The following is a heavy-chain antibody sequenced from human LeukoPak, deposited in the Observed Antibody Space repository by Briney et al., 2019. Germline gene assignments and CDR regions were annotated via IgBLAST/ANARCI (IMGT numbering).Heavy chain of an antibody. V-gene: IGHV3-23*01. CDR1: GFTFSSYA. CDR2: ISGSGGST. D-gene: IGHD3-22*01. Sequence: GGSLRLSCAASGFTFSSYAMSWVRQAPGKGLEWVSAISGSGGSTYYADSVEGRFTISRDNSKNTLYLQMNSLRAEDTAVYYCAKDSGDYYDSSGYYSNDAFDIWGQGTMVTVSS. J-gene: IGHJ3*02. CDR3: AKDSGDYYDSSGYYSNDAFDI.